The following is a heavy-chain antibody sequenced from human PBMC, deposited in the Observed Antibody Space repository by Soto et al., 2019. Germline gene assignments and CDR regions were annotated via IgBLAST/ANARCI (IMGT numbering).Heavy chain of an antibody. J-gene: IGHJ6*02. CDR3: ARDSTWGNSDFWSGYYVPYGMDV. CDR1: GYTFTSYG. Sequence: ASVKVSCKASGYTFTSYGISWVRQAPGQGLEWMGWISAYNGNTNYAQKLQGRVTMTTDTSTSTAYMELRSLRSDDTAVYYCARDSTWGNSDFWSGYYVPYGMDVWGQGTKVTVYS. CDR2: ISAYNGNT. V-gene: IGHV1-18*04. D-gene: IGHD3-3*01.